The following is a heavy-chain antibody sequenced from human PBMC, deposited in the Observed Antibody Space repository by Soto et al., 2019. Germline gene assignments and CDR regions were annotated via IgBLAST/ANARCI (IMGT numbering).Heavy chain of an antibody. CDR1: AFTFNNYA. V-gene: IGHV3-23*01. Sequence: PGGSLRFSCAASAFTFNNYAMSWVRQAPGKGLEWVSGIGGSGRTTYYADSVKGRFTISRDNSNNTLFLQMNSLRAEDTAVYYCAKSRYSDSSGDFYDYWGQGTLVTVSS. CDR2: IGGSGRTT. CDR3: AKSRYSDSSGDFYDY. J-gene: IGHJ4*02. D-gene: IGHD3-22*01.